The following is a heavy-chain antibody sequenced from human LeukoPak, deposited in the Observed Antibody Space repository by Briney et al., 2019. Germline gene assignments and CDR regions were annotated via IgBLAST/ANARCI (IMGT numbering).Heavy chain of an antibody. CDR3: AREQQLARGAFDI. V-gene: IGHV4-34*01. CDR2: INHSGST. J-gene: IGHJ3*02. D-gene: IGHD6-13*01. CDR1: GGSFSGYY. Sequence: SETLSLTCAVYGGSFSGYYWSWIRQPPGKGLEWIGEINHSGSTNYNPSLKSRVTISVDTSKNQFSLKLSSVTAADTAVYYCAREQQLARGAFDIWGQGTMVTVSS.